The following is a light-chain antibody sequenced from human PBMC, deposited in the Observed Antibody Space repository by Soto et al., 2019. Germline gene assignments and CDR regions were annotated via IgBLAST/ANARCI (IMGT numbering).Light chain of an antibody. CDR2: DVT. CDR1: SSDVGGYDY. V-gene: IGLV2-8*01. Sequence: QSVLTQPPSASGYPGQSVTISCTGTSSDVGGYDYVSWYQQHPGKAPKLMIYDVTIRPSGVSDRFSGSKSGNTASLTVSGLQAEDEADYYCSSYTGGNPSYVFGTGTKVTVL. J-gene: IGLJ1*01. CDR3: SSYTGGNPSYV.